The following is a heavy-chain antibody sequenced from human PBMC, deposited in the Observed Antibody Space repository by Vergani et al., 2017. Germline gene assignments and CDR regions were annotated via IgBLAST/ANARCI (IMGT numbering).Heavy chain of an antibody. Sequence: QLQLQESGPGLVKPSETLSLTCTVSGGSISSSSYYWGWIRQPPGKGLEWIGSIYYSGSTYYNPSLKSRVTISVDTSKNQFSLKLSSVTAADTAVYYCARCNYDILILRVAPYYYYYMTVGSKGTTVTVSS. CDR3: ARCNYDILILRVAPYYYYYMTV. D-gene: IGHD3-9*01. J-gene: IGHJ6*03. CDR2: IYYSGST. V-gene: IGHV4-39*01. CDR1: GGSISSSSYY.